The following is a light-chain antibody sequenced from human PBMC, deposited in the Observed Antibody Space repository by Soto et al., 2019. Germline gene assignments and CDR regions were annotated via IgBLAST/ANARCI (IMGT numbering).Light chain of an antibody. V-gene: IGLV2-23*01. J-gene: IGLJ3*02. CDR3: CSYAGSSTWV. CDR2: EGS. CDR1: SSDVGSYNL. Sequence: QSALTQPASVSGSPGQSITISCTGTSSDVGSYNLVSWYQQHPGKAPKLMIYEGSKRPSGVSIRFSGSKSGNTASLTISGLQAEDEADYYCCSYAGSSTWVFGGGTKVTVL.